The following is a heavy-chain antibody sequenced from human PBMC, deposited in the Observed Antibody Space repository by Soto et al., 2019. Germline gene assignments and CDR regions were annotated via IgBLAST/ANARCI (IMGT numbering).Heavy chain of an antibody. Sequence: PGESLKISSKGSGYSFTSYWISWVRQMPGKGLEWMGRIDPSDSDTRYSPSFQGQVTISADKSISTAYLQWSSLKASDTAMYYCARQIVGSTSSHQFYYGMDDWGQGTTVTVSS. D-gene: IGHD2-2*01. CDR3: ARQIVGSTSSHQFYYGMDD. CDR2: IDPSDSDT. CDR1: GYSFTSYW. J-gene: IGHJ6*02. V-gene: IGHV5-51*01.